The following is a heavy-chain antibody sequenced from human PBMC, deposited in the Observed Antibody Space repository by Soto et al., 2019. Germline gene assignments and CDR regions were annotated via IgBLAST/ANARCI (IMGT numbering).Heavy chain of an antibody. CDR3: ARGYAVADYYYMDV. J-gene: IGHJ6*03. CDR1: GGSFSGYY. Sequence: SETLSLTCAVYGGSFSGYYWSWIRQPPGKGLEWIGEINHSGSTNYNPSLKSRVTISVDTSKNQFSLKLSSVTAADTAVYYCARGYAVADYYYMDVWGKGTTVTVSS. D-gene: IGHD6-19*01. V-gene: IGHV4-34*01. CDR2: INHSGST.